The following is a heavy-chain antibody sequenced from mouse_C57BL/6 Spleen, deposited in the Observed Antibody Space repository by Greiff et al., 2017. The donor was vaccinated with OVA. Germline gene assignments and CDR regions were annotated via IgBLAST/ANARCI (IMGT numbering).Heavy chain of an antibody. V-gene: IGHV1-64*01. J-gene: IGHJ4*01. CDR1: GYTFPSYW. D-gene: IGHD1-1*01. Sequence: VQLQQPGAELVKPGASVKLSCKASGYTFPSYWMHWVKQRPGQGLEWIGMIHPNSGSTNYNEKFKSKATLTVDKSSSTAYMQLSSLTSEDSAVYYCARSLREDYAMDYWGQGTSVTVSS. CDR3: ARSLREDYAMDY. CDR2: IHPNSGST.